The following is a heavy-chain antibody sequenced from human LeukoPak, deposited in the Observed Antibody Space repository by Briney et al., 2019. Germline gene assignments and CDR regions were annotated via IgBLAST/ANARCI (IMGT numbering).Heavy chain of an antibody. CDR1: GFTFNKYW. Sequence: GGSLRLSCAASGFTFNKYWMTWVRQAPGKGLEWVANINQDDSQIYYLESVEGRFTITRDNAKNSLYLQMNNLRAEDTAVYYCARLVREVTNFESWGQGTLVTVSS. V-gene: IGHV3-7*01. CDR3: ARLVREVTNFES. J-gene: IGHJ4*02. D-gene: IGHD3-10*01. CDR2: INQDDSQI.